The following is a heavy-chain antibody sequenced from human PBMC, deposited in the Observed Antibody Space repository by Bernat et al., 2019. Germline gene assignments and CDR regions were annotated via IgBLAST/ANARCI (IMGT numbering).Heavy chain of an antibody. CDR3: ARNLLWFGGRYYYYYGMDV. CDR1: GGSFSGYY. CDR2: INHSGST. D-gene: IGHD3-10*01. J-gene: IGHJ6*02. V-gene: IGHV4-34*01. Sequence: QVQLQQWGAGQLKPSETLSLTCAVYGGSFSGYYWSWIRQPPGKGLEWIGEINHSGSTNYNPSLKSRVTISVDTSKNQFSLKLSSVTAADTAVYYCARNLLWFGGRYYYYYGMDVWGQGTTVTVSS.